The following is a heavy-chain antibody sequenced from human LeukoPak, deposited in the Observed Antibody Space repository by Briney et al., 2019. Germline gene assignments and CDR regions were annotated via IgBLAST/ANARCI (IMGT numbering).Heavy chain of an antibody. CDR1: GYTFTDYY. D-gene: IGHD2-2*01. V-gene: IGHV1-2*02. J-gene: IGHJ4*02. Sequence: ASVKVSCKASGYTFTDYYMHWVRQAPGQGFEWIGWINPNDGDTNYAQKFQGRVTMSRDTSISTAHMEVSRLRSDDTAVYYCARANFLYCSSTTCLFDYWGQGTLVTVSS. CDR2: INPNDGDT. CDR3: ARANFLYCSSTTCLFDY.